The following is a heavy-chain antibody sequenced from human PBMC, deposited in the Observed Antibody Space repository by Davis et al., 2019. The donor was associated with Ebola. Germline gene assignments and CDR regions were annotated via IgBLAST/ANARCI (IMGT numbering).Heavy chain of an antibody. D-gene: IGHD5-12*01. J-gene: IGHJ4*02. CDR3: ARGRPWLWVATPVRFDS. V-gene: IGHV1-69*13. Sequence: AASVKVSCKASGYTFTNYGITWVRQAPGQGLEWMGGVIPMFGTSKYAQKFQDRVTITADESTNTAYMELSSLSSDDTAVYYCARGRPWLWVATPVRFDSWGLGTLVIVSS. CDR1: GYTFTNYG. CDR2: VIPMFGTS.